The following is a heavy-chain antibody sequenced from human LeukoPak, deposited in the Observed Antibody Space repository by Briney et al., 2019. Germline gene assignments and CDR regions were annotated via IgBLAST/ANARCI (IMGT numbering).Heavy chain of an antibody. Sequence: KPSDTLSLTCAVSGGSFSGSYWSWIRQSPEKGLEWIGEISHGGSANYSPPLRSRLTMSVDTSKSQFSLTLTSVTATDTAVYYCARRQISSYYDGIAAYHQTSLDFWGQGTLVTVSS. CDR3: ARRQISSYYDGIAAYHQTSLDF. CDR1: GGSFSGSY. D-gene: IGHD3-16*01. V-gene: IGHV4-34*01. CDR2: ISHGGSA. J-gene: IGHJ4*02.